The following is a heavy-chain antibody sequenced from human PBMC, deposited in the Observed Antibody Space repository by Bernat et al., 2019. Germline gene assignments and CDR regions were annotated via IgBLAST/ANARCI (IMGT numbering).Heavy chain of an antibody. CDR1: GFTFSSYA. J-gene: IGHJ4*02. CDR3: AKDSGGYCSGGSCYSLRFDY. V-gene: IGHV3-23*01. Sequence: EVQLLESGGGLVQPGGSLRLSCAASGFTFSSYAMSWVRQAPGKGLEWVPAISGSGGSTYYEESVKGRFTISRDNSKNTLYLQMNSLRAEDTAVYYCAKDSGGYCSGGSCYSLRFDYWGQGTLVTVSS. D-gene: IGHD2-15*01. CDR2: ISGSGGST.